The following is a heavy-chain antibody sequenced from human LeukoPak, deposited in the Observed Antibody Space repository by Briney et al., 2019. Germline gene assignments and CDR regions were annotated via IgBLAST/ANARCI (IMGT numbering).Heavy chain of an antibody. CDR2: INQDGSEK. J-gene: IGHJ4*02. V-gene: IGHV3-7*01. D-gene: IGHD6-13*01. CDR3: ARDGVAAGLYFDL. Sequence: PGGPLRLSCAASGFTFTEYWMNWVRQAPGKGREWVASINQDGSEKYYVDSVKGRFTISRDNAQNSLYLQMSYLRVEDTAMFYCARDGVAAGLYFDLWGQGTLVTVSS. CDR1: GFTFTEYW.